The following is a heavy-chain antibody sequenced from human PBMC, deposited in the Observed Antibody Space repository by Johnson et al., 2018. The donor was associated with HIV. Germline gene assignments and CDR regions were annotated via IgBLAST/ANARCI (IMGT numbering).Heavy chain of an antibody. CDR2: ISYDGTDK. J-gene: IGHJ3*02. D-gene: IGHD4-17*01. V-gene: IGHV3-30*03. CDR3: ARPGPTVTDDGFDI. CDR1: GFTFSTYA. Sequence: QVQVLESGGGVVQPGRSLRLSCAASGFTFSTYAMHWVRQAPGKGLEWVALISYDGTDKYYADSVKGRFTISRDNSKNTLYLQMNSLRNEDTAVYYCARPGPTVTDDGFDIWGQGTMVTVSS.